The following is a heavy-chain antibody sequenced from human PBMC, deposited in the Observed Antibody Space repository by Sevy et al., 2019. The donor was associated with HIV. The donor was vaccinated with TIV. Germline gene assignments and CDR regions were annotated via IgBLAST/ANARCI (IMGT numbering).Heavy chain of an antibody. J-gene: IGHJ4*02. CDR2: ISSSGRYI. V-gene: IGHV3-21*01. CDR3: AGDALSGTSAY. CDR1: GFTFSAYV. D-gene: IGHD1-7*01. Sequence: GGSLRLSCAASGFTFSAYVMNWVRQGPGKGLEWVSSISSSGRYIYYADSVQGRFTISRDNAEDSLYLQMNNLRAEDTAVYYCAGDALSGTSAYWGQGTLVTVSS.